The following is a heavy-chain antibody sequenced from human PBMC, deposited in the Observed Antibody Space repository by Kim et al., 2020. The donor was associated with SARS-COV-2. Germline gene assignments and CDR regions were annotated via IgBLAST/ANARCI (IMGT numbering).Heavy chain of an antibody. CDR2: ISPITSDT. V-gene: IGHV3-11*03. CDR1: GFSVSDYF. CDR3: ARSLVRQVVLVVGTHVFCRIGLPV. J-gene: IGHJ6*02. Sequence: GGSLRLSCAVSGFSVSDYFITWIRQAPGKGLEWISDISPITSDTNYADSVRGRLTISRDKAKNSVFLQMNSLRTEDTAVYYCARSLVRQVVLVVGTHVFCRIGLPVGGQGSPLTLPS. D-gene: IGHD6-19*01.